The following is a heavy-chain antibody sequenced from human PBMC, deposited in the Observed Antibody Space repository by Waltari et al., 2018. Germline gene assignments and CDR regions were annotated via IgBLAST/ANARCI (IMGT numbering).Heavy chain of an antibody. Sequence: QVQLQESGPGLVKPSETLSLTCTVSGGSISSHFWSWIRQPPGKGLEWIGYIYYSGRTNYNPSLKSRVTISVDTSKSQFSLKLSSVTAADTAVYYCARLIPSDPTDPYYYYGMDVWGQGTTVTVSS. J-gene: IGHJ6*02. CDR3: ARLIPSDPTDPYYYYGMDV. V-gene: IGHV4-59*11. CDR1: GGSISSHF. D-gene: IGHD2-8*01. CDR2: IYYSGRT.